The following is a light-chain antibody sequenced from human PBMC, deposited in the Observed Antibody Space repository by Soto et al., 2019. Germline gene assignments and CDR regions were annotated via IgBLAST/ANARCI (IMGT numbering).Light chain of an antibody. J-gene: IGKJ1*01. CDR1: QSLVDSDGNTY. Sequence: DVVMTQKKLSLPVTLGQPASISCRSSQSLVDSDGNTYLNWFQQRPGQSPRRLIYKVSNRDSGVPDRFSGSGSGTDFTLKISRVEAEDVGVYYCMQGTHWPPTFSQGTKVDIK. CDR3: MQGTHWPPT. CDR2: KVS. V-gene: IGKV2-30*01.